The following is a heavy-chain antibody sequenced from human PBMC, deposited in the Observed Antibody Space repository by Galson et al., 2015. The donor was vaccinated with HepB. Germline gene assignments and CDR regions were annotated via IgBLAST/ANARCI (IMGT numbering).Heavy chain of an antibody. D-gene: IGHD1-26*01. CDR2: INPDSGAA. Sequence: SVKVSCKASGYTFTGFFMHWVRQAPGQGLEWMGRINPDSGAAFYSQIFQDRVTMTSDTSIATAYMELSSLISDDTAVYYCARLTSGTYSAFDYWGQGTLVTVSS. CDR1: GYTFTGFF. CDR3: ARLTSGTYSAFDY. V-gene: IGHV1-2*06. J-gene: IGHJ4*02.